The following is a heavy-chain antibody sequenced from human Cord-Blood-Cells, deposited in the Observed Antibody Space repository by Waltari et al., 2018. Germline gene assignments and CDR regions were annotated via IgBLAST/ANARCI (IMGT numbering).Heavy chain of an antibody. CDR3: ARSQELRYYFDY. V-gene: IGHV4-38-2*02. J-gene: IGHJ4*02. CDR1: GYSISSGYY. CDR2: IYHSGST. D-gene: IGHD1-26*01. Sequence: QVQLQESGPGLVKPSETLSLTCTVSGYSISSGYYWGWIRQPPGKGLEWIGSIYHSGSTYYNTSLKSRVTISVDTSKNQFSLKLSSVTAADTAVYYCARSQELRYYFDYWGQGTLVTVSS.